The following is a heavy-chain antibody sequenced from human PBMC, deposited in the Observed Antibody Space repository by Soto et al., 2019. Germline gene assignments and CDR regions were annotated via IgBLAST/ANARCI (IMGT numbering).Heavy chain of an antibody. Sequence: ASVQVSCKASGYTFTGYYMHWVRQAPGQGLEWMGWINPNSGGTNYAQKFQGWVTMTRDTSISTAYMELSRLRSDDTAVYYCARGLYCTNGVCPNRFDPWGQGTLVTVSS. CDR1: GYTFTGYY. V-gene: IGHV1-2*04. J-gene: IGHJ5*02. CDR2: INPNSGGT. D-gene: IGHD2-8*01. CDR3: ARGLYCTNGVCPNRFDP.